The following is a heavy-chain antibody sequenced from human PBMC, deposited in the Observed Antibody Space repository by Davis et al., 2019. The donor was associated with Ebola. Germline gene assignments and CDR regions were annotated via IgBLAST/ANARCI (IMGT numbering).Heavy chain of an antibody. V-gene: IGHV3-7*03. CDR1: GFSFRSYW. J-gene: IGHJ3*02. CDR2: IKEDGSEK. D-gene: IGHD2-21*02. Sequence: GESLKISCAASGFSFRSYWMSWVRQAPGKGLEWVANIKEDGSEKFCVDSVKGRFTISRDNAKNSLYLQMNSLRAEDTALYYCAKESIVVVTYRAFDIWGQGTMVTVSS. CDR3: AKESIVVVTYRAFDI.